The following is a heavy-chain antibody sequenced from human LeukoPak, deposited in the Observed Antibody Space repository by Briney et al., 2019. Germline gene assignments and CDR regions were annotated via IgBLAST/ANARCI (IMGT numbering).Heavy chain of an antibody. D-gene: IGHD6-13*01. J-gene: IGHJ3*02. CDR1: GFTFSSYS. Sequence: GGSLRLSCAASGFTFSSYSMNWVRQAPRKGLEWVSSISSSSSYIYYADSVKGRFTISRDNAKNSLYLQMNSLRAEDTAVYYCASAAAPGAFDIWGQGTMVTVSS. CDR2: ISSSSSYI. CDR3: ASAAAPGAFDI. V-gene: IGHV3-21*01.